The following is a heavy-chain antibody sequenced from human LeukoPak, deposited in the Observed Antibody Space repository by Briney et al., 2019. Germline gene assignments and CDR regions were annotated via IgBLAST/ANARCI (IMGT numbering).Heavy chain of an antibody. CDR1: GGSFSGYY. CDR2: INHSGST. J-gene: IGHJ3*02. V-gene: IGHV4-34*01. Sequence: SETLSLTCAVYGGSFSGYYWSWIRQPPGKGLGWIGEINHSGSTNYNPSLKSRVTISVDTSKNQFSLKLSSVTAADTAVYYCARVPLWRRDAFDIWGQGTMVTVSS. CDR3: ARVPLWRRDAFDI. D-gene: IGHD3-10*01.